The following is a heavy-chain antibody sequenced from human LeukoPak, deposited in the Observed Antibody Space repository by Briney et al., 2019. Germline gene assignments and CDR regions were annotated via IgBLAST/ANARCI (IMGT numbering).Heavy chain of an antibody. CDR3: ARTTEGGYTYDYFYYYYMDV. CDR2: IYYSGST. Sequence: PSETLSLTCTVSGGSISSYYWSWIRQPPGKGLEWIGYIYYSGSTNYNPSLKSRVTISVDSSKNQFSPKLGSVTAADTAVYYCARTTEGGYTYDYFYYYYMDVWGKGTTVTISS. CDR1: GGSISSYY. J-gene: IGHJ6*03. V-gene: IGHV4-59*01. D-gene: IGHD5-18*01.